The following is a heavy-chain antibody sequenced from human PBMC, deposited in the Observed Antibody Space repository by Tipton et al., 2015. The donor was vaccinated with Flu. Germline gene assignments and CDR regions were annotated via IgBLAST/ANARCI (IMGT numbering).Heavy chain of an antibody. Sequence: QSGAEVKKHGASVKVSCKASGYTFTSYGISWVRQAPGQGLEWMGWISGYNDNTRYAQTFQGRLTMTTDTSTSTAYMELRSLRSDDTAVYYCARGSGYAGEYWGQGTLVTVSS. D-gene: IGHD5-12*01. CDR1: GYTFTSYG. V-gene: IGHV1-18*01. J-gene: IGHJ4*02. CDR3: ARGSGYAGEY. CDR2: ISGYNDNT.